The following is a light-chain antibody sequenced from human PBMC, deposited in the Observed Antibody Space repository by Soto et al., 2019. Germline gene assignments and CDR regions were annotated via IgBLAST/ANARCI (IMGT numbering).Light chain of an antibody. CDR2: DAS. CDR1: QDINNY. CDR3: QQYDDLPLT. V-gene: IGKV1-33*01. Sequence: DIQMTQSPSSLSASIGDRVTITCQASQDINNYLNWYQEKPGKAPKLLIFDASNLETGVPSRFSGSGSGTDFSFTINSLQPEDIATYYCQQYDDLPLTFGGGTKVEI. J-gene: IGKJ4*01.